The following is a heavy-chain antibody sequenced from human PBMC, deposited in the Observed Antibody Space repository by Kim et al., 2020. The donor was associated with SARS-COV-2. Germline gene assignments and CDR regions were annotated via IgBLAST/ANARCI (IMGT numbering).Heavy chain of an antibody. Sequence: YADSVKGRFTISRDNSKNTLYLQMNSLRAEDTAVYYCAKDRGAARAYFDYWGQGTLVTVSS. V-gene: IGHV3-30*02. J-gene: IGHJ4*02. D-gene: IGHD6-6*01. CDR3: AKDRGAARAYFDY.